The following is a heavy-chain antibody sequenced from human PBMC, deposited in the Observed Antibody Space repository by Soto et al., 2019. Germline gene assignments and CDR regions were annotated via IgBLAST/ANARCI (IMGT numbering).Heavy chain of an antibody. CDR2: LSGSGTST. J-gene: IGHJ4*02. Sequence: GGSLRLSCAASGFSFVNYAMHWVRQAPGKGLEWVSGLSGSGTSTYYADSVKGRFTTSRDNSRDTLVLQMNSLTADDTAVYYCAKATTNGGWFNPFDAWGQGALVTVSS. CDR3: AKATTNGGWFNPFDA. D-gene: IGHD6-19*01. V-gene: IGHV3-23*01. CDR1: GFSFVNYA.